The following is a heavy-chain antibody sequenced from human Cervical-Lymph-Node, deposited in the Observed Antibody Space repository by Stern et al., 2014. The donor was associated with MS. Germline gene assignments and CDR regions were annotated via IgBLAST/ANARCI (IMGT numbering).Heavy chain of an antibody. J-gene: IGHJ4*02. CDR1: GNSFTRYW. Sequence: EVQLVESGAEVKKPGESLKISCKASGNSFTRYWIGWVRQMPGKGLEWMGIIYPGDSEIRYSPSFQGQVTISGDKSISTAYLQWSSLRASDTAMYYCASSSDDDYFGYFAYWGQGTLVTVSS. CDR2: IYPGDSEI. CDR3: ASSSDDDYFGYFAY. V-gene: IGHV5-51*03. D-gene: IGHD2/OR15-2a*01.